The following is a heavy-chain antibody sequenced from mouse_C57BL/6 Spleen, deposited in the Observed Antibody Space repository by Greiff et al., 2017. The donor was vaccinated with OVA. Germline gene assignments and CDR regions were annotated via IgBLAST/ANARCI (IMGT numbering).Heavy chain of an antibody. J-gene: IGHJ2*01. D-gene: IGHD4-1*02. CDR3: TTGLQLGYFDY. V-gene: IGHV14-4*01. CDR1: GFNIKDDY. CDR2: IDPENGDT. Sequence: EVQLQESGAELVRPGASVKLSCTASGFNIKDDYMHWVKQRPEQGLEWIGWIDPENGDTEYASKFQGKATITADTSSNTAYLQLSSLTSEDTAVYYCTTGLQLGYFDYWGQGTTLTVSS.